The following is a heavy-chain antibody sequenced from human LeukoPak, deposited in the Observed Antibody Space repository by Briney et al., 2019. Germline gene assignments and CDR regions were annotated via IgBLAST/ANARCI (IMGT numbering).Heavy chain of an antibody. D-gene: IGHD3-3*01. CDR1: GFTFSSYG. J-gene: IGHJ5*02. CDR3: AKDRRTIFGVVIGLDGFDP. CDR2: IRYDGSNK. V-gene: IGHV3-30*02. Sequence: SGGSLRLSCAASGFTFSSYGMHWVRQAPGKGLEWVAFIRYDGSNKYYADSVKGRFTISRDNSKNTLYLQMNSLRAEDTAVYYCAKDRRTIFGVVIGLDGFDPWGQGTLVTVSS.